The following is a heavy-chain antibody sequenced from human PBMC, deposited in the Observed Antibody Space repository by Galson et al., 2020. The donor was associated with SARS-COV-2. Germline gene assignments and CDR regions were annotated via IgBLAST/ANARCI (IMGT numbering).Heavy chain of an antibody. CDR3: ARRGYSGYDRGYYYYGMDV. J-gene: IGHJ6*02. CDR1: GYSFTSYW. CDR2: IYPGDSDT. Sequence: GESLKISCKGSGYSFTSYWIGWVRQMPGKGLEWMGIIYPGDSDTRYSPSFQGQVTISADKSISTAYLQWSSLKASDTAMYYCARRGYSGYDRGYYYYGMDVWGQGTTVTVSS. V-gene: IGHV5-51*01. D-gene: IGHD5-12*01.